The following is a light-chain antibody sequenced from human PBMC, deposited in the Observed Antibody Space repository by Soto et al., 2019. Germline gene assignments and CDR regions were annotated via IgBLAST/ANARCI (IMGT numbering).Light chain of an antibody. CDR1: SSDVGSHNL. J-gene: IGLJ1*01. Sequence: QSALTQPASVSGSPGQSITISCTGTSSDVGSHNLVSWYQQYSGKAPKLIIFEASKRPSGVSNRFSGSKSGSTASLTISGLQAEDEADYYCCSNAASSTYVFGSGIKVTVL. CDR2: EAS. V-gene: IGLV2-23*01. CDR3: CSNAASSTYV.